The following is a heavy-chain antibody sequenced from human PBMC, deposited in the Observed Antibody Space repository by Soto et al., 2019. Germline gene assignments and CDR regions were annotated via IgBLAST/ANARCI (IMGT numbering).Heavy chain of an antibody. CDR2: IIPIFGKA. CDR1: GDTFNSYA. CDR3: ARQDVTTVTTFDY. J-gene: IGHJ4*02. D-gene: IGHD4-17*01. Sequence: GASVKVSCKASGDTFNSYAMDWVRKAPGQRLEWMGWIIPIFGKANYAQKFQGRVTITADESTSTAYMELSSLRSEDTAVYYCARQDVTTVTTFDYWGQGTLVTVSS. V-gene: IGHV1-69*13.